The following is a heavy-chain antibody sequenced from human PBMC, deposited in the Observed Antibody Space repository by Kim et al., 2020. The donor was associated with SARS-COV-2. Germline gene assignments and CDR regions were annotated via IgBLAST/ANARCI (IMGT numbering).Heavy chain of an antibody. CDR1: GFTFGDFG. V-gene: IGHV3-9*01. CDR3: AKDLRGSYFSFFDS. CDR2: INWNSGSI. J-gene: IGHJ4*02. Sequence: GGSLRLSCAASGFTFGDFGMHWVRQVPGKGLERVSSINWNSGSIDYADSVKGRFTISRDNAKNALFLQMTRLRAEDTAFYYCAKDLRGSYFSFFDSWGQGTLVTVSS. D-gene: IGHD1-26*01.